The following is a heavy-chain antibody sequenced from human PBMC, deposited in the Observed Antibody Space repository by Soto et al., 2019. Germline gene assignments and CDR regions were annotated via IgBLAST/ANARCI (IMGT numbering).Heavy chain of an antibody. V-gene: IGHV1-2*02. Sequence: QVQLVQSGAEVKKPGASVKASCKASGYTFTGYYMHWVRQAPGQGLEGMGWINPNSGGTNYAQKFQGRVTMTRDTSISTAYRELSRLRSDDTAVYYCARWTVVVGAYYYYYGMDVWGQGTTVTVSS. J-gene: IGHJ6*02. D-gene: IGHD2-21*01. CDR1: GYTFTGYY. CDR2: INPNSGGT. CDR3: ARWTVVVGAYYYYYGMDV.